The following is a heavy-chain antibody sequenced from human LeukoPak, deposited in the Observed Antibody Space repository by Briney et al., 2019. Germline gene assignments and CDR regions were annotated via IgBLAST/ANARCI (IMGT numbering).Heavy chain of an antibody. D-gene: IGHD6-19*01. J-gene: IGHJ4*02. CDR3: ARANLAVAGSDHFDY. Sequence: SETLSLTCTVSGGSISSSSYYWGWIRQPPGKGLEWIGSIYYSGSTYYNPSLKSRVTISVDTSKNQFSLKLSSVTAADTAVYYCARANLAVAGSDHFDYWGQGTLVTVSS. CDR1: GGSISSSSYY. V-gene: IGHV4-39*01. CDR2: IYYSGST.